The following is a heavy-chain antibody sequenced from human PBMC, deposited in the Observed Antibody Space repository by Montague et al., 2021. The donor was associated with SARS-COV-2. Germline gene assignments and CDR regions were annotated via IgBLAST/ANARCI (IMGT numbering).Heavy chain of an antibody. Sequence: SLRLSCAASGFIVSNKYMSWVRQAAGKGLDWVSLIYLDGSTYYSDSFKGRFTISRDNSKNTLYLQMNDLEPEDTADYYCATSGAPNLGDSWGQGTLVTVSS. CDR2: IYLDGST. CDR1: GFIVSNKY. CDR3: ATSGAPNLGDS. V-gene: IGHV3-53*01. J-gene: IGHJ4*02. D-gene: IGHD2-8*01.